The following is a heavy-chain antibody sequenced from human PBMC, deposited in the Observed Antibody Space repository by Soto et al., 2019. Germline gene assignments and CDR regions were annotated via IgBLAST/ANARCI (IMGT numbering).Heavy chain of an antibody. D-gene: IGHD2-2*01. CDR3: ARDCSSSSCSIWHY. CDR1: GFSISNYA. V-gene: IGHV3-23*01. J-gene: IGHJ4*02. Sequence: GGSLRLSCAASGFSISNYAMTWVRQAPGRGLEWVSGITGSGDKTYYAESVKGRIIISRDNSKNTLYLQMNSLRAEDTALYYCARDCSSSSCSIWHYWGQGTLVTVSS. CDR2: ITGSGDKT.